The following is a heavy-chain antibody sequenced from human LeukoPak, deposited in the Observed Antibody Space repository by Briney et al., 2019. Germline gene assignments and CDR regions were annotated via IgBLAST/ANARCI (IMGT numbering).Heavy chain of an antibody. J-gene: IGHJ6*02. Sequence: SETLSLTCTVSGGSISSYYWSWIRQPPGKGLEWIGYIYYSGSTNYNPSLKSRVTISVGTSKNQFSLKLSSVTAADTAVYYCARDGGLLWFGESIRGMDVWGQGTTVTVSS. CDR3: ARDGGLLWFGESIRGMDV. D-gene: IGHD3-10*01. CDR2: IYYSGST. CDR1: GGSISSYY. V-gene: IGHV4-59*01.